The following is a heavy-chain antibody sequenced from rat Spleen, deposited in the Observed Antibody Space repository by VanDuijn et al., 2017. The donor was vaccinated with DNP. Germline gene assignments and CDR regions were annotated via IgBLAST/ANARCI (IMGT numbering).Heavy chain of an antibody. V-gene: IGHV5-22*01. D-gene: IGHD4-3*01. CDR2: IRYDGGST. J-gene: IGHJ2*01. CDR3: ARWNSGHFDY. Sequence: EVQLVESGGGLVQPGRSLKLSCAVSGFTLNDYYMAWVRQAPTKGLEWVAYIRYDGGSTKYGDSVKGRFTISRDNAKNTLYLQMNSLRSEDMATYYCARWNSGHFDYWGQGVMVPVSS. CDR1: GFTLNDYY.